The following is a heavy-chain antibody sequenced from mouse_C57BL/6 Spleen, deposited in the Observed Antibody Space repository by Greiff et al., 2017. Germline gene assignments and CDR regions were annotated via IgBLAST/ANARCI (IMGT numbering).Heavy chain of an antibody. CDR2: IYPRSGNT. CDR1: GYTFTSYG. V-gene: IGHV1-81*01. J-gene: IGHJ2*01. Sequence: VQLQQSGAELARPGASVKLSCKASGYTFTSYGISWVKQRTGQGLEGIGEIYPRSGNTYYNEKFKGKATLTADKSSSTAYMELRSLTSEDSAVYFCARKTEYYFDYWGQGTTLTVSS. CDR3: ARKTEYYFDY.